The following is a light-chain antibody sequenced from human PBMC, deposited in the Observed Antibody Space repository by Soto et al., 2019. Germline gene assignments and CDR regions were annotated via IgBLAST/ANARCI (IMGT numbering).Light chain of an antibody. J-gene: IGLJ1*01. CDR1: SSNIGSNT. CDR2: EVS. CDR3: NSYAGSNNV. V-gene: IGLV2-8*01. Sequence: QSVLTQPPSASGTPGQRVTISCSGSSSNIGSNTVNWYQQHPGKAPKLMIYEVSQRPSGVPDRFSGSKSGNTASLTVSGLQAEDEADYYCNSYAGSNNVFGTGTKVTVL.